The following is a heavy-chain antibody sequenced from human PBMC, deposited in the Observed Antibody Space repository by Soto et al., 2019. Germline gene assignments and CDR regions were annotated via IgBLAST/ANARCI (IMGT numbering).Heavy chain of an antibody. V-gene: IGHV1-69*02. J-gene: IGHJ5*02. CDR3: ARTSIAAANNWFDP. Sequence: QVQLVQSGAEVKKPGSSVKVSCKASGGTFSSSTISGVRQAPGQGLEWMGRIIPILGIANYAQKFQGKVTITADKSTSTAYMELSSLRSEDTAVYYCARTSIAAANNWFDPWGQGTLVTVSS. D-gene: IGHD6-13*01. CDR2: IIPILGIA. CDR1: GGTFSSST.